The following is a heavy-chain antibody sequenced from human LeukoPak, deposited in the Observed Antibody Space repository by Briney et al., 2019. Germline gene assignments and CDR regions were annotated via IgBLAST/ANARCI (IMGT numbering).Heavy chain of an antibody. D-gene: IGHD3-22*01. V-gene: IGHV4-4*07. CDR2: IYYSGST. J-gene: IGHJ4*02. Sequence: SETLSLTCTVSGGSISSYYWSWIRQPAGKGLEWIGSIYYSGSTYYNPSLKSRVTISVDTSKNQFSLKLSSVTAADTAVYYCAMRGQFTYYYDSSGYQLFDYWGQGTLVTVSS. CDR3: AMRGQFTYYYDSSGYQLFDY. CDR1: GGSISSYY.